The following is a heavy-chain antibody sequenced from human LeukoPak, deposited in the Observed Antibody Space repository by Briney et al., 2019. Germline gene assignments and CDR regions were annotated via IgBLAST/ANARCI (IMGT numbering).Heavy chain of an antibody. CDR1: GFTISSNY. Sequence: GGSLRLSCAASGFTISSNYMSWVRQAPGKGLEWVSAISGSGGSTYYADSVKGRFTISRDNSKNTLYLQMNSLRAEDTAVYYCAKSSSGWNFDYWGQGTLVTVSS. CDR2: ISGSGGST. CDR3: AKSSSGWNFDY. D-gene: IGHD6-19*01. V-gene: IGHV3-23*01. J-gene: IGHJ4*02.